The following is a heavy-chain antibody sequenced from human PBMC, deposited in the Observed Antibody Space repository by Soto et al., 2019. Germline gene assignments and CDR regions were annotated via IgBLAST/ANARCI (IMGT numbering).Heavy chain of an antibody. D-gene: IGHD5-18*01. J-gene: IGHJ4*02. CDR2: IYYSGN. Sequence: ETLSLTCNVSGGSISNFHLSWIRQPPGKGLEWIGYIYYSGNYYNPSLTSRVSMSLDKSKNQFSLHLKSVTAADTALYFCALGGYNYGRPVDFWGQGTRVTAS. CDR1: GGSISNFH. V-gene: IGHV4-59*01. CDR3: ALGGYNYGRPVDF.